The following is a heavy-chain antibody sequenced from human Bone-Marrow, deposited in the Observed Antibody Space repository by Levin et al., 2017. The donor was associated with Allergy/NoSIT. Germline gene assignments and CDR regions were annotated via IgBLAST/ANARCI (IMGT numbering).Heavy chain of an antibody. CDR3: ATTEAAYCGGDCYPGYYYGMDV. CDR1: GFTFSSYG. J-gene: IGHJ6*02. CDR2: IWYDGSNK. V-gene: IGHV3-33*01. D-gene: IGHD2-21*02. Sequence: SCAASGFTFSSYGMHWVRQAPGKGLEWVAVIWYDGSNKYYADSVKGRFTISRDNSKNTLYLQMNSLRAEDTAVYYCATTEAAYCGGDCYPGYYYGMDVWGQGTTVTVSS.